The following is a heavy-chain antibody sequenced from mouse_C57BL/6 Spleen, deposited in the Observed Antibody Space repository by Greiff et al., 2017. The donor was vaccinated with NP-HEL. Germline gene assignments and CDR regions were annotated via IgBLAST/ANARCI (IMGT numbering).Heavy chain of an antibody. D-gene: IGHD1-1*01. V-gene: IGHV1-82*01. CDR1: GYAFSSSW. CDR2: IYPGDGDT. Sequence: VQLQQSGPELVKPGASVKISCKASGYAFSSSWMNWVKQRPGKGLEWIGRIYPGDGDTNYNGKFKGKATLTADKSSSTAYMQLSSLTSEDSAVYFCARYYYGSSCFDYWGQGTTLTVSS. CDR3: ARYYYGSSCFDY. J-gene: IGHJ2*01.